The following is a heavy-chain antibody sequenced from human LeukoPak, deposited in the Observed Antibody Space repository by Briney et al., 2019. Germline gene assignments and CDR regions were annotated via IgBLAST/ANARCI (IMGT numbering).Heavy chain of an antibody. CDR3: ARGSIGRLPVLGY. J-gene: IGHJ4*02. CDR1: GGSISSGDYY. V-gene: IGHV4-30-4*01. Sequence: SQTLSLTCTVSGGSISSGDYYWSWIRQPPGKGLEWIGYIYYSGSTYYNPSHKSRVTISVDTSKNQFSLKLSSVTAADTAVYYCARGSIGRLPVLGYWGQGTLVTVSS. CDR2: IYYSGST. D-gene: IGHD4-11*01.